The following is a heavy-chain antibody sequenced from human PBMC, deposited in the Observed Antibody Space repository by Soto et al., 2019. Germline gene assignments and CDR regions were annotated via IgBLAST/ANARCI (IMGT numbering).Heavy chain of an antibody. CDR2: ISAYNGNT. Sequence: ASVKVSCKASGYTFTSYGISWVRQAPGQGLEWMGWISAYNGNTNYAQKLQGRVTMTTDTSTSTAYMELRSLRSDDTAVYYCAKDQSKWELCAFDIWGQGTMVTVSS. CDR1: GYTFTSYG. J-gene: IGHJ3*02. D-gene: IGHD1-26*01. V-gene: IGHV1-18*01. CDR3: AKDQSKWELCAFDI.